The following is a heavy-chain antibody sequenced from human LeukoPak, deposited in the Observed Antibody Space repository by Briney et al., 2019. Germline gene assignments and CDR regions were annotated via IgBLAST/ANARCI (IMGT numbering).Heavy chain of an antibody. D-gene: IGHD2-8*01. V-gene: IGHV5-51*01. CDR3: ARRNFCTNGVCHYFDY. Sequence: GESLKISCKGSGYSFTNYWIGWVRQTPGKGLEWMGIINPDDSEIKYSPSLQGQVTISADKSISTAYLQWSSLKASDTAMYYCARRNFCTNGVCHYFDYWGQGTLVTVSS. CDR1: GYSFTNYW. J-gene: IGHJ4*02. CDR2: INPDDSEI.